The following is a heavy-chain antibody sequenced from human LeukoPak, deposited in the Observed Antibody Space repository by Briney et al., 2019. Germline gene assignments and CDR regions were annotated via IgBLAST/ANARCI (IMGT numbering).Heavy chain of an antibody. D-gene: IGHD4-17*01. CDR3: TLNDYGTEGYYFDY. V-gene: IGHV1-8*01. CDR1: GYTFTSYD. Sequence: ASVKVSCKASGYTFTSYDINWVRQATGQGLEWMGWMNPNSGNTGYAQKFQGRVTMTRNTSISTAYMELSSLRSEDTAVYSCTLNDYGTEGYYFDYWGQGTLVTVSS. J-gene: IGHJ4*02. CDR2: MNPNSGNT.